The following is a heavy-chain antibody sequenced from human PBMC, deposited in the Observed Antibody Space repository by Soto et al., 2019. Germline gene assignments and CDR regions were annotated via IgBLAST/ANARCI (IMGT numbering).Heavy chain of an antibody. J-gene: IGHJ4*02. V-gene: IGHV3-30-3*01. D-gene: IGHD3-10*01. Sequence: PGGSLRLSCAASGFTFTLYAIHWVRQAPGKGLEWVAVISHDGSIKYYTDSVKGRFTISRDNSLHTVYLQMNSLGPEDTAVYFCARSSGVSTPDFDYWGQGALVTAPQ. CDR1: GFTFTLYA. CDR2: ISHDGSIK. CDR3: ARSSGVSTPDFDY.